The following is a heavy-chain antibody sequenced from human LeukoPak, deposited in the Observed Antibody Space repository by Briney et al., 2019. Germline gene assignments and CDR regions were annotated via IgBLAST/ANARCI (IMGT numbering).Heavy chain of an antibody. CDR3: YMDV. Sequence: GGSLRLSCAASGFTFGSYAMTWLRQAPGKGLEWVSTVSGSGLNTNYADSVRGRFTIFRDNSKDTLYLQMNSLRVEDTAVYCYYMDVWGKGTPVTVSS. J-gene: IGHJ6*03. CDR1: GFTFGSYA. V-gene: IGHV3-23*01. CDR2: VSGSGLNT.